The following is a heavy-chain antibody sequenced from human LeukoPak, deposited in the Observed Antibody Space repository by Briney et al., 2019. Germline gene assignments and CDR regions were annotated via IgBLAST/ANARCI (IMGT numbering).Heavy chain of an antibody. J-gene: IGHJ4*02. CDR2: INPNSGVT. CDR3: ARLHCGGDCYSDY. Sequence: SVKVSCKASGYTFTGYYMHWVRQAPGQGLEWMGWINPNSGVTNSAQKFQGRVTMTRDTSINTAYMELSRLRSDDTAVYYCARLHCGGDCYSDYWGQGTLVTVSS. V-gene: IGHV1-2*02. D-gene: IGHD2-21*02. CDR1: GYTFTGYY.